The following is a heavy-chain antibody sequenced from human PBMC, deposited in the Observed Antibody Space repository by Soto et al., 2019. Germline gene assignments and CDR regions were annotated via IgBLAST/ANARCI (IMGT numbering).Heavy chain of an antibody. J-gene: IGHJ4*02. CDR3: ASTDILTGYSGY. CDR2: IYYSGST. V-gene: IGHV4-39*01. CDR1: GGSISSSSYY. D-gene: IGHD3-9*01. Sequence: SETLSLTCTVSGGSISSSSYYWGWIRQPPGKGLEWIGSIYYSGSTYYNPSLKSRVTISVDTSKNQFSLRLSSVTAADTAVYYCASTDILTGYSGYWGQGTLVTVSS.